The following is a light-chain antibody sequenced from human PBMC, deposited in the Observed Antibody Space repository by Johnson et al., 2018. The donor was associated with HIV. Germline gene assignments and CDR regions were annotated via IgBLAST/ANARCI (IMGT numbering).Light chain of an antibody. J-gene: IGLJ1*01. CDR2: DNN. Sequence: HSVLSQPPSVSAAPGQKVTISCSGSSSNIGNNYVSWYQQLPGTAPKLLIYDNNKRPSGIPDRISGSKSGTSATLGITGLQTGDEADYYCGTWDSGLSAGHVFGTGTKVTVL. CDR3: GTWDSGLSAGHV. CDR1: SSNIGNNY. V-gene: IGLV1-51*01.